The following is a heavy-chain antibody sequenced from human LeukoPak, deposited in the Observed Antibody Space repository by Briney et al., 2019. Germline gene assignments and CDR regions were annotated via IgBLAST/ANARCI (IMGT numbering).Heavy chain of an antibody. D-gene: IGHD1-26*01. CDR2: ISSAGSII. CDR3: ARVGATGSYYFDY. J-gene: IGHJ4*02. Sequence: GGSLRLSCAASGFTFSNAWMSWVRQAPGKGLEWVSYISSAGSIISYADSVKGRFTISRDNAKNSLYLQMNSLRAEDTAFYYCARVGATGSYYFDYGGQGTLVTVSS. V-gene: IGHV3-48*01. CDR1: GFTFSNAW.